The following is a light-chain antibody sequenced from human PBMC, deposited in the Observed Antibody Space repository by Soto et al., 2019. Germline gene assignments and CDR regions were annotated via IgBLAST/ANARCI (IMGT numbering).Light chain of an antibody. J-gene: IGLJ1*01. CDR3: CSFTSSNTHV. V-gene: IGLV2-23*02. Sequence: QSVLTQPASVSGSRGQSITISCTGTSSDFGNYNLVSWYQQHPGKVPKLILFEVNKRPSGVSGRFSGSKSGNTASLTISGLQAEDEADYYCCSFTSSNTHVFGTGTKVTVL. CDR1: SSDFGNYNL. CDR2: EVN.